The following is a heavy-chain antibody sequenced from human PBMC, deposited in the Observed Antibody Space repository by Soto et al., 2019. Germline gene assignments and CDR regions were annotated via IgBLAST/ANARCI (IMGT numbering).Heavy chain of an antibody. Sequence: QLHLQESGPGLVKPSETLSLTCTVSGGSISISSYYWGWIRQPPGKGLEWIGSFYYSGSTYYNPSLKSRATLSVDTSQNQFALKLSSVTAADTAVYYCAGTYYDSSGYYQYFQHWGQGTLVTVSS. V-gene: IGHV4-39*01. CDR1: GGSISISSYY. CDR2: FYYSGST. J-gene: IGHJ1*01. D-gene: IGHD3-22*01. CDR3: AGTYYDSSGYYQYFQH.